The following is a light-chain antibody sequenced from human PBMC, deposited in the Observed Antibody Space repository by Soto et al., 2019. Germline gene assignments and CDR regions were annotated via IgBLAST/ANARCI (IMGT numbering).Light chain of an antibody. Sequence: QSVLTQPPSASGTPGQRVTISCSGSSSNIGSNYVYWYQQLPGTAPKLLIYENDKRSSGIPDRFSGSKSGTSATLGITGLQTGDEADYYCGTWDSSLSADVFGTGTKVTVL. CDR1: SSNIGSNY. CDR3: GTWDSSLSADV. CDR2: END. V-gene: IGLV1-51*02. J-gene: IGLJ1*01.